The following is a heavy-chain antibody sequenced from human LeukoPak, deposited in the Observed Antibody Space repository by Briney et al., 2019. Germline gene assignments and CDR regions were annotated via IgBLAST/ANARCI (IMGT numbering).Heavy chain of an antibody. CDR3: ARDFGGSNGFDY. CDR1: GFTVSSNY. V-gene: IGHV3-66*01. D-gene: IGHD1-26*01. Sequence: GGSLRLSCAASGFTVSSNYMSWVRQAPGKGLEWVSVIYTDGNTYYADSVKGRFTISRDNSKNTLYLQMNSLRAEDTAVNYRARDFGGSNGFDYWGQGTLVTVSS. CDR2: IYTDGNT. J-gene: IGHJ4*02.